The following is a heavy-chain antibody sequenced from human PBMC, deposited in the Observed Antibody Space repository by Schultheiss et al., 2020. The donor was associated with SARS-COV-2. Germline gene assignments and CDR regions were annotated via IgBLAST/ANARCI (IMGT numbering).Heavy chain of an antibody. J-gene: IGHJ4*02. CDR1: GFTFSDYY. V-gene: IGHV3-11*01. D-gene: IGHD2-15*01. CDR2: ITSNNSAM. CDR3: TTERDCSGGSCSDY. Sequence: GESLKISCAASGFTFSDYYMSWIRQAPGKGLAWVSYITSNNSAMYYADSVKGRFTISRHNSKNTLYLQMNSLRAEDTAVYYCTTERDCSGGSCSDYWGQGTLVTVSS.